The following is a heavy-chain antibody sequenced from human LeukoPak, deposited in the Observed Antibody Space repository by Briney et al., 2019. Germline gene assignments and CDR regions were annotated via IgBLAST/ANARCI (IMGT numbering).Heavy chain of an antibody. CDR1: GGTFSSYA. CDR2: IIPIFGTA. CDR3: ARASGYCSGGSCYSAGHDAFDI. V-gene: IGHV1-69*13. J-gene: IGHJ3*02. D-gene: IGHD2-15*01. Sequence: SVKVSCKASGGTFSSYAISWVRQAPGQGLEWMGGIIPIFGTASYAQKFQGRVTITADESTSTAYMELSSLRSEDTAVCYCARASGYCSGGSCYSAGHDAFDIWGQGTMVTVSS.